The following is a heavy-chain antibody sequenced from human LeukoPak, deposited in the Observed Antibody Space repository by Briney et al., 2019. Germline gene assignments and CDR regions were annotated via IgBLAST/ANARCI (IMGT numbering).Heavy chain of an antibody. D-gene: IGHD6-19*01. CDR1: GGSISSGDYY. CDR2: IYYSGST. CDR3: AREGIAVAGISFDY. J-gene: IGHJ4*02. Sequence: SETLSLTCTVSGGSISSGDYYWGWIRQPPGKGLEWIGSIYYSGSTYYNPSLKSRVTISVDTSKNQFSLKLSSVTAADTAVYYCAREGIAVAGISFDYWGQGTLVTVSS. V-gene: IGHV4-39*07.